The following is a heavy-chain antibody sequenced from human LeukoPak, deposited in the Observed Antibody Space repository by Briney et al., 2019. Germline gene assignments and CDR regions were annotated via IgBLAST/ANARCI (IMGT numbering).Heavy chain of an antibody. CDR1: GYTFTSYY. Sequence: ASVKVSCKASGYTFTSYYMHWVRQAPGQGLEWMGIINPSGGSTSYAQKFQGRVTMTRDTSTSTVYVELSSLRSEDTAVYYCARDYLRRDDSSGYYPDYWGQGTLVTVSS. V-gene: IGHV1-46*01. J-gene: IGHJ4*02. CDR3: ARDYLRRDDSSGYYPDY. CDR2: INPSGGST. D-gene: IGHD3-22*01.